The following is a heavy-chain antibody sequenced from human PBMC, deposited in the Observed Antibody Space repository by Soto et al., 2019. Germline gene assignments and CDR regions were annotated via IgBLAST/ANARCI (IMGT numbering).Heavy chain of an antibody. D-gene: IGHD2-15*01. J-gene: IGHJ6*02. Sequence: NPSETLSLTCAVYGGSFSGYYWSWIRQPPGKGLEWIGEINHSGSTNYNPSLKSRVTISVDTSKNQFSLKLSSVTAADTAVYYCARGLVRLRGPYYYYGMDVWGQGTTVTVSS. V-gene: IGHV4-34*01. CDR3: ARGLVRLRGPYYYYGMDV. CDR2: INHSGST. CDR1: GGSFSGYY.